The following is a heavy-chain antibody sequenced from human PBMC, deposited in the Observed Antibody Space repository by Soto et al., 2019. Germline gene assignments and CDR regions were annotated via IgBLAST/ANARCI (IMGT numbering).Heavy chain of an antibody. CDR2: ISGRGGST. Sequence: PGGSLRLSCAASGVTFSSYAMSWVRQAPGKGLEWVSAISGRGGSTYYADSVKGRFTIPRDNSKNTLYLQMNSLRAEDTAVYYCAKDLPFPTTRPRNTFDYWGQGTLVTVSS. CDR1: GVTFSSYA. J-gene: IGHJ4*02. D-gene: IGHD4-17*01. V-gene: IGHV3-23*01. CDR3: AKDLPFPTTRPRNTFDY.